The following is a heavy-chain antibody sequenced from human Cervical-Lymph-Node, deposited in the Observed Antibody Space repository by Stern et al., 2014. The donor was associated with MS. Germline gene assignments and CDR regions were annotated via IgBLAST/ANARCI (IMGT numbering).Heavy chain of an antibody. V-gene: IGHV3-30*03. CDR3: ARDYEDTSMLFDH. CDR2: ISYDGNHK. J-gene: IGHJ4*02. D-gene: IGHD2-8*01. Sequence: QVQLVESGGAVVQPGRSLRLSCAASGFTFSSYGIHLVRQAPGQGLEWVTVISYDGNHKYYAASVKGRFTISRDNSKNTLHLQMNSVTPDDTAIYYCARDYEDTSMLFDHWGQGTLVTVSS. CDR1: GFTFSSYG.